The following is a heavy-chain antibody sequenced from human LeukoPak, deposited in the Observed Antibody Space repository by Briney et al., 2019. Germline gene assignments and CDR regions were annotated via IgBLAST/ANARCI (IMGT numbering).Heavy chain of an antibody. CDR1: GYTFTSYG. J-gene: IGHJ4*02. Sequence: GASVKVSCKASGYTFTSYGISWVRQAPGQGLEWMGGIIPIFGTANYAQKFQGRVTITADESTSTAYMELSSLRSEDTAVYYCARDRMRRNYYDSSGYYDYFDYWGQGTLVTVSS. D-gene: IGHD3-22*01. V-gene: IGHV1-69*13. CDR3: ARDRMRRNYYDSSGYYDYFDY. CDR2: IIPIFGTA.